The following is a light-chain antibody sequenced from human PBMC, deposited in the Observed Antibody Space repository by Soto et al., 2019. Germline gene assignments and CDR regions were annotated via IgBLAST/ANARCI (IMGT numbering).Light chain of an antibody. CDR1: SSDVGGYNY. J-gene: IGLJ2*01. CDR2: DVN. V-gene: IGLV2-14*03. CDR3: SSYSGSSTLVV. Sequence: QSVLTQPASVSGSPGQSITISCTGTSSDVGGYNYVSWYQQHPGKAPKLMILDVNNRPSGVSNRFSGSKSGNTASLTISGLQAEDEADYYCSSYSGSSTLVVFGGGTKLTVL.